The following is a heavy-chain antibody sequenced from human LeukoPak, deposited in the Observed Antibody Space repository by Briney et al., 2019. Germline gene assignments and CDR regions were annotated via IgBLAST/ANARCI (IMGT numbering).Heavy chain of an antibody. D-gene: IGHD1/OR15-1a*01. V-gene: IGHV4-59*08. CDR1: GGSISSYY. CDR2: IYYSGST. CDR3: ARHHNWDNYYYYGMDV. J-gene: IGHJ6*02. Sequence: PSETLSLTCTVSGGSISSYYWSWIRQPPGKGLEWIGYIYYSGSTNYNPSLKSRVTISVDTSKNQFSLKLSSVTAADTAVYYCARHHNWDNYYYYGMDVWGQGTTATVSS.